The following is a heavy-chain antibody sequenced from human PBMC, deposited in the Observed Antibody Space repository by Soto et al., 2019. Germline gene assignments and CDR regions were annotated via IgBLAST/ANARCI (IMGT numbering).Heavy chain of an antibody. CDR3: AREGVAPYYYYGMDV. J-gene: IGHJ6*02. CDR2: ISTYNGDT. CDR1: GYTFTIYG. D-gene: IGHD5-12*01. V-gene: IGHV1-18*01. Sequence: ASVKVSCKASGYTFTIYGISGVRQAPGQGLEWMGWISTYNGDTNYAQTFQGRVTMTTDTSTSTVHMEVRSLRSDDTAVYYCAREGVAPYYYYGMDVWGQGTPVTVSS.